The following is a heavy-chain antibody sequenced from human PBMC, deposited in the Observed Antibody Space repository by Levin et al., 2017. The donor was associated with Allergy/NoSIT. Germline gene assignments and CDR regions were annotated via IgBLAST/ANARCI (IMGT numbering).Heavy chain of an antibody. CDR2: IKQDGSEK. D-gene: IGHD3-3*01. V-gene: IGHV3-7*01. Sequence: GESLKISCAASGFTFSSYWMSWVRQAPGKGLEWVANIKQDGSEKYYVDSVKGRFTISRDNAKNSLYLQMNSLRAEDTAVYYCARSGITIFGVVIGFDYWGQGTLVTVSS. CDR1: GFTFSSYW. J-gene: IGHJ4*02. CDR3: ARSGITIFGVVIGFDY.